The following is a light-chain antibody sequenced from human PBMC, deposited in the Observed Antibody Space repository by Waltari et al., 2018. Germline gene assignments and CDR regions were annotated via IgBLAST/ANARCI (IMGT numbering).Light chain of an antibody. CDR1: QNIKND. J-gene: IGKJ2*01. CDR2: AAS. V-gene: IGKV1-39*01. Sequence: DIQMTQSPSSLSASVGGRVTITCRASQNIKNDLNWYQQKPGKAPKLLIYAASSLQSGVPSRFSGSGSGTDFTLTISSLQPEDFATYYCQQTYTTPFTFGQGTKLEIK. CDR3: QQTYTTPFT.